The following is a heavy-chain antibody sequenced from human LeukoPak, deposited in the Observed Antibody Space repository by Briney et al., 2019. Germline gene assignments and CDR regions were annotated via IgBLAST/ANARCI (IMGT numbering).Heavy chain of an antibody. CDR2: INHSGST. Sequence: SETLSLTCAVYGGSFSGYYWSWIRQPPGKGLEWIGEINHSGSTNYNPSLKSRVTISVDTSKNQFSLKLSSVTAADTAVYYCARVESGYEYYFDYWGQGTLVTVSS. D-gene: IGHD5-12*01. CDR3: ARVESGYEYYFDY. CDR1: GGSFSGYY. V-gene: IGHV4-34*01. J-gene: IGHJ4*02.